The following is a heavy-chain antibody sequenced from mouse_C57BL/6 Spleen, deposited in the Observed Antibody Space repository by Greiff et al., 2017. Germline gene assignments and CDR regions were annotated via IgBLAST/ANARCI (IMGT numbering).Heavy chain of an antibody. CDR2: ISSGGSYT. CDR1: GFTFSSYG. CDR3: ARPYDGYSWFAY. Sequence: EVKLQESGGDLVKPGGSLKLSCAASGFTFSSYGMSWVRQTPDKRLEWVATISSGGSYTYYPDSVKGRFTISRDNAKNTLYLQMSSLKSEDTAMYYCARPYDGYSWFAYWGQGTLVTVSA. D-gene: IGHD2-3*01. J-gene: IGHJ3*01. V-gene: IGHV5-6*01.